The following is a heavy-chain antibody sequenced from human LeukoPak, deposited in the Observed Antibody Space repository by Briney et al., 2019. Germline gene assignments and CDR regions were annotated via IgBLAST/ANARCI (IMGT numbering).Heavy chain of an antibody. CDR1: GGSIDSRSYY. V-gene: IGHV4-39*01. D-gene: IGHD2/OR15-2a*01. CDR3: ARRSEFDSTHYHYFDY. CDR2: IYHSGST. Sequence: SETLSLTCTVSGGSIDSRSYYRDWIRQAPGKGLEWIGTIYHSGSTEYNPSLKSRVAIFVDTSKNQFSLILRSVAAADTAVYYCARRSEFDSTHYHYFDYWGQGALVTVSS. J-gene: IGHJ4*02.